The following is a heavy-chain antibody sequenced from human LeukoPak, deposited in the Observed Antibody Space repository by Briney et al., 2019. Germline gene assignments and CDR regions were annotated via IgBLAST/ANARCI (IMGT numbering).Heavy chain of an antibody. CDR1: GFTFSSYA. CDR2: ISGSGGST. V-gene: IGHV3-23*01. Sequence: GGSLRLSCAASGFTFSSYAMSWVRQAPGKGLEWVSAISGSGGSTYYADSVKGRFTISRDNSKNTLYLQMNSLRAEDTAVYYCAKDRHIYCSSTSCPYNWFDPWGQGTLVTVSS. J-gene: IGHJ5*02. CDR3: AKDRHIYCSSTSCPYNWFDP. D-gene: IGHD2-2*01.